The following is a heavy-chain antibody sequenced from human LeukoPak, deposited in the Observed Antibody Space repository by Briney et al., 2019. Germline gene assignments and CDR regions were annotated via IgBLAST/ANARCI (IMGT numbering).Heavy chain of an antibody. V-gene: IGHV4-61*10. CDR1: GGSVSSGTYY. CDR3: ARTGYDILNEPIH. D-gene: IGHD3-9*01. J-gene: IGHJ4*02. Sequence: SETLSLTCTVSGGSVSSGTYYWTWIRQPAGKGLEWIGRIYISGSTNFDPSLKSRVSISLDTSQNQFSLKLSSVTAADTAVYYCARTGYDILNEPIHWGQGTLVTVSS. CDR2: IYISGST.